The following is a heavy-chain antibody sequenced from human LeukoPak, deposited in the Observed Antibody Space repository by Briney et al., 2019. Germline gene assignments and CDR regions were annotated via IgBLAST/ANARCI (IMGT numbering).Heavy chain of an antibody. D-gene: IGHD3-22*01. V-gene: IGHV1-2*02. CDR1: GYTFTGYY. J-gene: IGHJ5*02. CDR2: INPNSGGT. Sequence: GASVKVSCKASGYTFTGYYMHWVRQAPGQGLEWMGWINPNSGGTNYAQKFQGRVTMTRDTSISTAYMELSRLRSDDTAVYYCARALEPSQLSGYFRYWFVPGCQGTLVTVSS. CDR3: ARALEPSQLSGYFRYWFVP.